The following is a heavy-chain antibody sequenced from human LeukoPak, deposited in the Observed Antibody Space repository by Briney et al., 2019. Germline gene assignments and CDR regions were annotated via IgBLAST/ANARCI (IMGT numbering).Heavy chain of an antibody. D-gene: IGHD3-10*01. CDR2: ISAYNGNT. CDR3: AREEGEGPHDWFDP. V-gene: IGHV1-18*01. CDR1: GYTFTTYG. J-gene: IGHJ5*02. Sequence: ASVKVSCKASGYTFTTYGISWARQAPGQGLEWMGWISAYNGNTNYAQKLQGRVTMTTDTSTSTAYMELRSLRSDDTAVYYCAREEGEGPHDWFDPWGQGTLVTVSS.